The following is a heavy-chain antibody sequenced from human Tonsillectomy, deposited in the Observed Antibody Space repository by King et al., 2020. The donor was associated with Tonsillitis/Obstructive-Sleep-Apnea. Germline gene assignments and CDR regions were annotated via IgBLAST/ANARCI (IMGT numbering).Heavy chain of an antibody. CDR2: IYYSGST. D-gene: IGHD5-18*01. V-gene: IGHV4-59*01. CDR3: ARGKARPRGYSYGPQLSKIPNWFDP. J-gene: IGHJ5*02. CDR1: GGSISSYY. Sequence: VQLQESGPGLVKPSETLSLTCTVSGGSISSYYWSWIRQPPGKGLEWIGYIYYSGSTNYNPSLKSRVTISVDTSKNQFSLKLSSVTAADTAVYYCARGKARPRGYSYGPQLSKIPNWFDPWGQGTLVTVSS.